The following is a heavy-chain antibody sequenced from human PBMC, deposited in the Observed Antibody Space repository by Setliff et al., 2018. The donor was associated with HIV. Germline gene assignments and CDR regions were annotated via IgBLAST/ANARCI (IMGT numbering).Heavy chain of an antibody. Sequence: VASVKVSCKVSGYTFTDYYMHWVQQAPGKGLEWMGLVDPEDGETIYAEKFQGRVTITADTSTDTAYMELSSLRSEDTAVYYCATAPWIQLWLGVYWGQGTLVTVSS. V-gene: IGHV1-69-2*01. D-gene: IGHD5-18*01. CDR3: ATAPWIQLWLGVY. CDR2: VDPEDGET. CDR1: GYTFTDYY. J-gene: IGHJ4*02.